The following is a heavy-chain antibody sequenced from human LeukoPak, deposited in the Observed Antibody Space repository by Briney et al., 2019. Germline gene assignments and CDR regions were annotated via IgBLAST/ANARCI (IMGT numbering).Heavy chain of an antibody. CDR1: GYTFTSYD. CDR2: MNPNSGNT. J-gene: IGHJ6*02. Sequence: ASVKVSCKASGYTFTSYDINWVRQATGQGLEWMGWMNPNSGNTGYAQKFQGRVTMTRNTSISTAYMELSSLRSEDTAVYYCARVGLIYYYYGMDVWGQGTTVTVSS. D-gene: IGHD2-8*01. CDR3: ARVGLIYYYYGMDV. V-gene: IGHV1-8*01.